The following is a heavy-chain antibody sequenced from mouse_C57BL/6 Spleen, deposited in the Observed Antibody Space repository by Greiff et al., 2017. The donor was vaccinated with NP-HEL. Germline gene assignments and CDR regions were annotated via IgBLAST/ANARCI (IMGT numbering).Heavy chain of an antibody. Sequence: EVQVEESGGGLVQPGGSMKLSCVASGFTFSNYWMNWVRQSPEKGLEWVAQIRLKSDNYATHYAESVKGRFTISRDDSKSSVYLQMNNLRAEDTGIYYCTANYDYDDYAMGYWGQGASVTVSS. V-gene: IGHV6-3*01. D-gene: IGHD2-4*01. CDR1: GFTFSNYW. CDR3: TANYDYDDYAMGY. J-gene: IGHJ4*01. CDR2: IRLKSDNYAT.